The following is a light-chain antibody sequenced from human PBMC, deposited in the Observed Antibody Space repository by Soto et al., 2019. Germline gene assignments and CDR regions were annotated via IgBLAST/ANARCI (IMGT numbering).Light chain of an antibody. CDR2: DVN. CDR1: SSDVGGYKY. J-gene: IGLJ2*01. Sequence: QSVLTQPRSMSGSPGQSVTISCTGTSSDVGGYKYVSWYQQHPGKAPKLMIYDVNKRPSGVPDRFSGSKSGNTASLTISGLQAEDEADYYCCSYAGTYTVVFGGGTKLTVL. V-gene: IGLV2-11*01. CDR3: CSYAGTYTVV.